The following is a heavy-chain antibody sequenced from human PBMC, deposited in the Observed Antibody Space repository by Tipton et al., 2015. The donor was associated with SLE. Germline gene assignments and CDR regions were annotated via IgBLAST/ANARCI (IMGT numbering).Heavy chain of an antibody. V-gene: IGHV4-34*01. CDR3: ARGGLGRGSGWSGAFAP. D-gene: IGHD6-19*01. J-gene: IGHJ5*02. Sequence: TLSLTCAVYGGSFSGYYWCWIRQPPGKGLEWIGDINHSGSANYNPSLKSRVTISVDTSKNQFSLKLSPVTAADTAVYYCARGGLGRGSGWSGAFAPWGQGTLVTVSS. CDR2: INHSGSA. CDR1: GGSFSGYY.